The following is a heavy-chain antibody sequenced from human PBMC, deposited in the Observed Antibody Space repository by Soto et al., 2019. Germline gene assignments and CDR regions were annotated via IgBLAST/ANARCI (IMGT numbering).Heavy chain of an antibody. CDR1: GGTFSSYA. V-gene: IGHV1-69*13. CDR3: ASTMKALYWFDP. J-gene: IGHJ5*02. D-gene: IGHD3-22*01. CDR2: IIPIFGTA. Sequence: GASVKVSCKASGGTFSSYAISWVRQAPGQGLEWMGGIIPIFGTANYAQKFQGRVTITADESTSTAYMELSSLRSEDTAVYYCASTMKALYWFDPWGQGTLVTVS.